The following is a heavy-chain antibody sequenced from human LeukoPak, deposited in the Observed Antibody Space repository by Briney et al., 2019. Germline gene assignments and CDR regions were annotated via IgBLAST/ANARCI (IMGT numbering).Heavy chain of an antibody. Sequence: GASVKVSCKASGATFSIYAISWVRQAPGPGLEWMGGIIPIFGTANYAQKFQGRVTITADESTSTAYMELSSLRSEDTAVYYCARDFFVDTAMVAGFYYGMDVWGQGTTVTVSS. D-gene: IGHD5-18*01. V-gene: IGHV1-69*13. J-gene: IGHJ6*02. CDR2: IIPIFGTA. CDR3: ARDFFVDTAMVAGFYYGMDV. CDR1: GATFSIYA.